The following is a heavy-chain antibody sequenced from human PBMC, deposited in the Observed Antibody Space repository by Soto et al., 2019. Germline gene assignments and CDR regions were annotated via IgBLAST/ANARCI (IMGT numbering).Heavy chain of an antibody. CDR1: GYTFTKYG. Sequence: VQLVQSGGEVRKPGASVTVSCRASGYTFTKYGISWVRQAPGQGLEWMGWISADNDNTNYAQNLQGRVTITTDTSTSTAYMQLRSLRSDDTAVYFCARGTSGYDYGLFDFWGQGTLVTVSS. CDR2: ISADNDNT. D-gene: IGHD5-12*01. CDR3: ARGTSGYDYGLFDF. J-gene: IGHJ4*02. V-gene: IGHV1-18*01.